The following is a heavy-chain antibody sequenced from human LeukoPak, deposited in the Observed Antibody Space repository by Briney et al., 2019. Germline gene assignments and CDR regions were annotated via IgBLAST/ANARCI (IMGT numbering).Heavy chain of an antibody. V-gene: IGHV4-61*02. CDR2: IYTSGST. CDR3: ARVLKADVVVPAAINYYYYMDV. Sequence: SETLSLTCTVSGGSISSGSYYWSWIRQPAGKGLEWIGRIYTSGSTNYNPSLNSRVTISVDTSKNQFSLKLSSVTAADTAVYYCARVLKADVVVPAAINYYYYMDVWGKGTTVTVSS. J-gene: IGHJ6*03. D-gene: IGHD2-2*01. CDR1: GGSISSGSYY.